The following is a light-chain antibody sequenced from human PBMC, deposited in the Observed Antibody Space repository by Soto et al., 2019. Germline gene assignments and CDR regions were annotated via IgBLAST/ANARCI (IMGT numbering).Light chain of an antibody. J-gene: IGKJ4*01. Sequence: DIQMTQSPSTLSASVGDRVTIICRASQTISSWLAWYQQKGGQAPKLLIYDTSTRATGVPARFSGSRSGPEFTLTINSLQSEDFAIYYCQPYNNWPLTFGGGTKV. CDR1: QTISSW. CDR2: DTS. CDR3: QPYNNWPLT. V-gene: IGKV1-5*02.